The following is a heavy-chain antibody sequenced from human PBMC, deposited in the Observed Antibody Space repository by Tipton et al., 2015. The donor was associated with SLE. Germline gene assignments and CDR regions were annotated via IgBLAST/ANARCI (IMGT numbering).Heavy chain of an antibody. CDR2: INHSGST. CDR1: GGSFSGYY. V-gene: IGHV4-34*01. CDR3: ARNFGGGFAY. Sequence: TLSLTCAVYGGSFSGYYGSWIRQPPGKGLEWIGEINHSGSTNYNPSLKSRVTISVDKSKNQFSLKLSSVTAADTAVYYCARNFGGGFAYWGQGTLVTVSS. D-gene: IGHD3-10*01. J-gene: IGHJ4*02.